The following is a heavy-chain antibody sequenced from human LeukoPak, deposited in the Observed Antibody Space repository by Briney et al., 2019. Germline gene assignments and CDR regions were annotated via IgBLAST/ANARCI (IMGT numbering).Heavy chain of an antibody. J-gene: IGHJ6*03. V-gene: IGHV4-34*01. CDR2: IYYSGST. D-gene: IGHD5-18*01. Sequence: SETLSLTCAVYGGSFSGYYWSWIRQPPGKGLEWIGSIYYSGSTYYNPSLKSRVTISVDTSKNQFSLKLSSVTAADTAVYHCARVPRGYSYGYYYYYYMDVWGKGTTVTVSS. CDR3: ARVPRGYSYGYYYYYYMDV. CDR1: GGSFSGYY.